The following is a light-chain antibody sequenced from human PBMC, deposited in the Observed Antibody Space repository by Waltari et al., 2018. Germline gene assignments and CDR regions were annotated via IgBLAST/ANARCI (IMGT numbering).Light chain of an antibody. Sequence: EIVLTQSPGTLSLSPGERATLSCRASQSVSSNSFDWYQQKYGQAPTLRIYGSSGSATGIPDRFSVSGSGTDLTLTISRLEPEDVAVYYCQQHGNSPSPTFGGGTKVEIK. J-gene: IGKJ4*01. CDR1: QSVSSNS. CDR2: GSS. CDR3: QQHGNSPSPT. V-gene: IGKV3-20*01.